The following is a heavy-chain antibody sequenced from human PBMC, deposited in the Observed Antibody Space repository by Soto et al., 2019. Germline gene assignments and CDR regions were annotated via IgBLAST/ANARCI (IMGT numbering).Heavy chain of an antibody. CDR2: MNPNSGNT. D-gene: IGHD4-17*01. V-gene: IGHV1-8*01. CDR3: ARGRRTTVTRYLFDY. CDR1: GYTFTSYD. Sequence: ASVKVSCKASGYTFTSYDINWVRQATGQGLEWMGWMNPNSGNTGYAQKFRGRVTMTRNTSISTAYMELSSLRSEDTAVYYCARGRRTTVTRYLFDYWGQGTLVTVSS. J-gene: IGHJ4*02.